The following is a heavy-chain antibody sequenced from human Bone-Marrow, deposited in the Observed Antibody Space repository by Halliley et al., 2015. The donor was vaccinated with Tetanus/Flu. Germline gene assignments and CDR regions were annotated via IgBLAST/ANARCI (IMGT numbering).Heavy chain of an antibody. CDR3: ARVVTLFHYFYY. CDR2: IYYSRTP. D-gene: IGHD5-18*01. J-gene: IGHJ4*01. Sequence: KGLEWLGFIYYSRTPYCTPSLKSLVTISVDTSKNLFSLKLSSVTAADTAVYFCARVVTLFHYFYYLGHVSLVTVSS. V-gene: IGHV4-31*01.